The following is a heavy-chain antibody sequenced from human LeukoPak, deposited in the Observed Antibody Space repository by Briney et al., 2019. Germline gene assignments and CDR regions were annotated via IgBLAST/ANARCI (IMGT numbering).Heavy chain of an antibody. J-gene: IGHJ4*02. V-gene: IGHV3-30*02. CDR3: ARGSGSRFKAGTFDY. CDR2: IRYDGSNK. Sequence: GGSLRLSCAASGFTFSSYGMHWVRQAPGKGLEWVAFIRYDGSNKYYADSVKGRFTISRDNAKNSLYLQMNSLRAEDMALYYCARGSGSRFKAGTFDYWGQGTLVTVSS. D-gene: IGHD1-26*01. CDR1: GFTFSSYG.